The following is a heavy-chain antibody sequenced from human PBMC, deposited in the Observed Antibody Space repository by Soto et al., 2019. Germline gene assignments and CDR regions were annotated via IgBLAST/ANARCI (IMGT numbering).Heavy chain of an antibody. CDR2: ISSSSSYT. J-gene: IGHJ3*02. CDR3: ARRYNWNDDAFDI. Sequence: PVGSLRLSCAASGFTFSDYYMSWIRQAPGKGLEWVSYISSSSSYTNYADSVKGRFTISRDNAKNSLYLQMNSLRAEDTAVYYCARRYNWNDDAFDIWGQGTMVTVSS. CDR1: GFTFSDYY. D-gene: IGHD1-1*01. V-gene: IGHV3-11*03.